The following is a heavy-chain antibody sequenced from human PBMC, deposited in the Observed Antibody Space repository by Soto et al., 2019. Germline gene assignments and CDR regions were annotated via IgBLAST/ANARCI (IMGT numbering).Heavy chain of an antibody. CDR3: ARDLGEYSSGWYAGY. Sequence: PGGSLRLSCAASGFTFSSYGMHWVRQAPGKGLEWVAVIWYDGSNKYYADSVKGRFTISRGNSKNTLYLQMNSLRAEDTAVYYCARDLGEYSSGWYAGYWGQGTLVTVSS. J-gene: IGHJ4*02. V-gene: IGHV3-33*01. CDR1: GFTFSSYG. D-gene: IGHD6-19*01. CDR2: IWYDGSNK.